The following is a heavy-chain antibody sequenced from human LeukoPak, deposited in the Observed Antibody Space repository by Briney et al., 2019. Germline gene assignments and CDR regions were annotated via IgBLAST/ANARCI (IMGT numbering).Heavy chain of an antibody. D-gene: IGHD1-26*01. J-gene: IGHJ4*02. Sequence: SETLSLTCTVSGGSISSSSYYWGWIRQPPGKGLEWIGSIYYSGSTYYNPSLRSRVTISVDTSKNQFSLKLSSVTAADTAVYYCARQARLAIDYWGQGTLVTVSS. CDR2: IYYSGST. CDR3: ARQARLAIDY. CDR1: GGSISSSSYY. V-gene: IGHV4-39*01.